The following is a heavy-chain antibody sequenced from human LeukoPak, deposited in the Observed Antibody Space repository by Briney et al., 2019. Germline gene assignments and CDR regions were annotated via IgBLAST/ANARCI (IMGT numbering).Heavy chain of an antibody. J-gene: IGHJ4*02. CDR2: ISSSGSTI. D-gene: IGHD6-13*01. V-gene: IGHV3-48*03. CDR1: GFTFSSYE. CDR3: ARDGLGIANFDY. Sequence: GGSLRLSCAASGFTFSSYEMNWVRQAPGKGLEWGSYISSSGSTIYYADSVKGRSTISRDNAKNSLYLQMNSLRAEDTAVYYCARDGLGIANFDYWGQGTLVTVSS.